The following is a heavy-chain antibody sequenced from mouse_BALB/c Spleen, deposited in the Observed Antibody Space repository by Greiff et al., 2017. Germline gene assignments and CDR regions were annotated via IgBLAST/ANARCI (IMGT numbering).Heavy chain of an antibody. V-gene: IGHV5-4*02. CDR2: ISDGGSYT. D-gene: IGHD3-3*01. CDR1: GFTFSDYY. Sequence: EVQGVESGGGLVKPGGSLKLSCAASGFTFSDYYMYWVRQTPEKRLEWVATISDGGSYTYYPDSVKGRFTISRDNAKNNLYLQMSSLKSEDTAMYYCARGEDRYYAMDYWGQGTSVTVSS. J-gene: IGHJ4*01. CDR3: ARGEDRYYAMDY.